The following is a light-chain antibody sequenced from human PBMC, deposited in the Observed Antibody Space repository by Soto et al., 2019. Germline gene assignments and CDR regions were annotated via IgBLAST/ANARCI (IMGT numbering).Light chain of an antibody. Sequence: EIVMTQSPATLSVSPGDRATLSCRASQSVGNDLAWCQQKPGQAPRLLIYDASTRATGIPARFSGSGSGTEFTLTISSPLSEDFAVYSCQQYNNWPLTFGGGTKVDIK. CDR1: QSVGND. CDR3: QQYNNWPLT. V-gene: IGKV3D-15*01. J-gene: IGKJ4*01. CDR2: DAS.